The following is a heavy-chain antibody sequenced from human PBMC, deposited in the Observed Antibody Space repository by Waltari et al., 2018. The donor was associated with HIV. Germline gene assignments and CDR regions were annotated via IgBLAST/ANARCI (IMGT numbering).Heavy chain of an antibody. CDR2: VYYRGST. CDR3: ARVVYWYFDL. Sequence: QVQLQESGPGLVKPSQTLSLTCTFSGYSINSGSYYWAWIRQHPEKGLEWIAFVYYRGSTFSNPSFKSRATVSVDTSKNQFSLKLTSMTAADTAVYYCARVVYWYFDLWGRGTLVTVSS. V-gene: IGHV4-31*03. CDR1: GYSINSGSYY. J-gene: IGHJ2*01.